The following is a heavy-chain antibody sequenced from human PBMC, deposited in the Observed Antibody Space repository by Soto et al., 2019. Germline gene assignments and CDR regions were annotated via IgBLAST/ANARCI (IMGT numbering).Heavy chain of an antibody. CDR3: ARGYTDGWYHDS. D-gene: IGHD6-19*01. CDR2: IGAGDGRT. CDR1: GYTFTRNA. V-gene: IGHV1-3*05. Sequence: QVHLVQSGAEEKKPGASVKVSCKASGYTFTRNAIHWVRQAPGQRLEWLGWIGAGDGRTTYSQPFQGTVIFTSATAVSTVYMELSSLKSKDTAVYFWARGYTDGWYHDSWGQGTLVTVAS. J-gene: IGHJ4*02.